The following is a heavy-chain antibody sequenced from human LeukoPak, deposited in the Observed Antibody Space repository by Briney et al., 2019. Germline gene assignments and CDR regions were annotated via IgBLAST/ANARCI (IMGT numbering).Heavy chain of an antibody. V-gene: IGHV3-48*03. D-gene: IGHD6-19*01. Sequence: GGSLRLSCAASGFTFSSYEMNWVRQAPGEGLEWVSYISSSGSTIYYADSVKGRFTISRDNAKNSLYLQMNSLRAEDTAVYYCARDLGQWLAGVLYYYYGMDVWGQGTTVTVSS. CDR1: GFTFSSYE. J-gene: IGHJ6*02. CDR3: ARDLGQWLAGVLYYYYGMDV. CDR2: ISSSGSTI.